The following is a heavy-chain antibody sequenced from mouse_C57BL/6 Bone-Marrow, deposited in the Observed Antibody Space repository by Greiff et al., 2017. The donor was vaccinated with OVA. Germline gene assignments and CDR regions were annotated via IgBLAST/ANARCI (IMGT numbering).Heavy chain of an antibody. D-gene: IGHD1-1*01. CDR3: TRKDYGSSTSFDY. J-gene: IGHJ2*01. CDR1: GYTFTDYE. CDR2: IDPETGGT. V-gene: IGHV1-15*01. Sequence: QVQLKESGAELVRPGASVTLSCKASGYTFTDYEMHWVKQTPVHGLEWIGAIDPETGGTAYNQKFKGKAILTADKSSSTAYMELRSLTSEDSAVDYCTRKDYGSSTSFDYWGQGTTLTVAS.